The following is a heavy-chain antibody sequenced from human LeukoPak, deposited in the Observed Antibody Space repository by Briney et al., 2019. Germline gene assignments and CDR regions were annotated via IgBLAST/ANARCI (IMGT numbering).Heavy chain of an antibody. V-gene: IGHV1-2*02. CDR1: GYTFTGYY. Sequence: GASVKVSCKASGYTFTGYYMHWVRQAPGQGLEWMGWINPNSGGTNYAQKFQGRVTMTRDTSISTAYMELSRLRSDDTAVYYCARSIVATISLGIGYWGQGTLVTVSS. CDR2: INPNSGGT. J-gene: IGHJ4*02. CDR3: ARSIVATISLGIGY. D-gene: IGHD5-12*01.